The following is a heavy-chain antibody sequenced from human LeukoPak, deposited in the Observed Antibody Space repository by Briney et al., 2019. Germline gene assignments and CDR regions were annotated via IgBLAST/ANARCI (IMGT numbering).Heavy chain of an antibody. J-gene: IGHJ6*03. CDR1: GYSVSSGYY. V-gene: IGHV4-38-2*02. CDR3: AREIWGSEFYYMDV. CDR2: IYHSGST. Sequence: SETLSLTCSVSGYSVSSGYYWGWIRQPPGKGLEWIGSIYHSGSTYYNPSLKSRVTVSVDTSKNQFSLKLSSVTAADTAVYYCAREIWGSEFYYMDVWGKGTTVTISS. D-gene: IGHD3-10*01.